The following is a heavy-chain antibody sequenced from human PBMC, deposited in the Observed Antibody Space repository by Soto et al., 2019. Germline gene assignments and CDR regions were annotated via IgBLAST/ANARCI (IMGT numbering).Heavy chain of an antibody. CDR3: AREGDYGYPKDYYYGMDG. CDR2: INPNSGGT. Sequence: QVQLVQSGAEVKKPGASVKVSCKASGYTFTGYYMHWVRQAPGQGLEWMGWINPNSGGTNYAQTFQGWVTMTRDTSISTAYMELSRLRSDDTAVDYCAREGDYGYPKDYYYGMDGWGQGTTVTVSS. V-gene: IGHV1-2*04. J-gene: IGHJ6*02. D-gene: IGHD5-18*01. CDR1: GYTFTGYY.